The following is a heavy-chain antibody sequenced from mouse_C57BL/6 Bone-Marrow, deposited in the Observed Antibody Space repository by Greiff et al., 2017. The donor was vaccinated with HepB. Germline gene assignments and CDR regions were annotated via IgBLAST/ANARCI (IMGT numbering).Heavy chain of an antibody. CDR1: GFTFSDYG. J-gene: IGHJ3*01. CDR3: ASPIYYDYDGAWFAY. V-gene: IGHV5-17*01. Sequence: EVQRVESGGGLVKPGGSLKLPCAASGFTFSDYGMHWVRQAPEKGLEWVAYISSGSSTIYYADTVKGRFTISRDNAKNTLFLQMTSLRSEDTAMYYCASPIYYDYDGAWFAYWGQGALVTVSA. D-gene: IGHD2-4*01. CDR2: ISSGSSTI.